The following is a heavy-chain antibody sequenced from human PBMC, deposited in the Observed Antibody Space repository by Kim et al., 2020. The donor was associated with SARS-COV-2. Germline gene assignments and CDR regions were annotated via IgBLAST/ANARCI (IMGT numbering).Heavy chain of an antibody. V-gene: IGHV3-11*01. CDR2: ISSGADII. CDR1: GFVFSDYC. Sequence: VGSLRLSCAASGFVFSDYCMSWIRQAPGKGLEWISYISSGADIIYYADSVKGRFAISRDNAGNSLYLQLNSLRAEDTAVYYCVRDIIAPGSTEYFHHWGQGTLVTVSS. CDR3: VRDIIAPGSTEYFHH. D-gene: IGHD1-1*01. J-gene: IGHJ1*01.